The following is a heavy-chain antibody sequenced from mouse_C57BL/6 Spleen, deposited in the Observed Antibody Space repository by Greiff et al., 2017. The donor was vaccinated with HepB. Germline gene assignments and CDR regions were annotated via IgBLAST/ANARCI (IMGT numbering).Heavy chain of an antibody. CDR2: INPYNGDT. CDR1: GYSFTGYF. CDR3: AREGLLPNYFDY. V-gene: IGHV1-20*01. Sequence: VQLKQSGPELVKPGDSVKISCKASGYSFTGYFMNWVMQSHGKSLEWIGRINPYNGDTFYNQKFKGKATLTVDKSSSTAHMELRSLTSEDSAVYYCAREGLLPNYFDYWGQGTTLTVSS. J-gene: IGHJ2*01. D-gene: IGHD1-1*01.